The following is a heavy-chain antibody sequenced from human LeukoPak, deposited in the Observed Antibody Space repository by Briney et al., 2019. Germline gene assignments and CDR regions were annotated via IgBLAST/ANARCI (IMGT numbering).Heavy chain of an antibody. CDR3: ARVGVAAAGTQYHFDY. V-gene: IGHV4-59*08. CDR2: IYYSGST. J-gene: IGHJ4*02. Sequence: SETLSLTCTVSGGSISSYYWSWIRQPPGKGLEWIGYIYYSGSTNYNPSLKSRVTISVDTSKNQFSLKLSSVTAADTAVYYCARVGVAAAGTQYHFDYWGQGTLVTVSS. CDR1: GGSISSYY. D-gene: IGHD6-13*01.